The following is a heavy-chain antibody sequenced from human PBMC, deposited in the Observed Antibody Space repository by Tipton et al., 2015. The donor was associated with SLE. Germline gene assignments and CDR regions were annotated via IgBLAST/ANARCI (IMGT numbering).Heavy chain of an antibody. CDR2: MSDSGST. CDR3: ARHPEVSTMLVDV. V-gene: IGHV4-59*08. Sequence: TLSLTCSVSGGSISDYFWSWIRQAPGKGPEWIGHMSDSGSTYYNPSLKSRVTISVDTSKNQFSLKLNSVTAADTAVYYCARHPEVSTMLVDVWGQGTTVTVSS. CDR1: GGSISDYF. J-gene: IGHJ6*02. D-gene: IGHD5/OR15-5a*01.